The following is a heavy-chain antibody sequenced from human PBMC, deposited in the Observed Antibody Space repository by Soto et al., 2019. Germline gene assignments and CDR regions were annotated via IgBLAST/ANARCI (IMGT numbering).Heavy chain of an antibody. CDR3: ARDPSPYCGGDCYFDY. V-gene: IGHV4-59*01. D-gene: IGHD2-21*02. CDR1: GGSISSYY. Sequence: SETLSLTCTVSGGSISSYYWSWIRQPPGKGLEWIGYIYYSGSTNYNPSLKSRVTISVDTSKNQFSLKLSSVTAADTAVYYCARDPSPYCGGDCYFDYWGQGTLVTVS. CDR2: IYYSGST. J-gene: IGHJ4*02.